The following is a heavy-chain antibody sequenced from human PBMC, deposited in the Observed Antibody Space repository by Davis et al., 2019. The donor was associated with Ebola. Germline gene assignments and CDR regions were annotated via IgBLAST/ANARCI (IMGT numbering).Heavy chain of an antibody. CDR2: IYSGGST. CDR1: GFTVSSNY. D-gene: IGHD6-19*01. CDR3: ARDPTYSSGWYWGSYYYGMDV. J-gene: IGHJ6*02. Sequence: GESLKISCAASGFTVSSNYMSWVRQAPGKGLEWVSVIYSGGSTYYADSVKGRFTISRDNSKNTLYLQMNSLRAEDTAVYYCARDPTYSSGWYWGSYYYGMDVWGQGTTVTVSS. V-gene: IGHV3-53*01.